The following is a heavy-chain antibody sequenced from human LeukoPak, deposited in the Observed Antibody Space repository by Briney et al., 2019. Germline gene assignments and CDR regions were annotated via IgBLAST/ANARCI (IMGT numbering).Heavy chain of an antibody. D-gene: IGHD6-13*01. CDR2: SNSDGSST. J-gene: IGHJ5*02. CDR1: GFTFSSYW. V-gene: IGHV3-74*01. Sequence: PGGSLRLSCAASGFTFSSYWMYWVRQAPGKGLVWVSRSNSDGSSTNYADSLKGRFTISRDNAKNTVYLQMNSLRAEDTAVYYCASGGRYSTDNWFDPWGQGTLVTVSS. CDR3: ASGGRYSTDNWFDP.